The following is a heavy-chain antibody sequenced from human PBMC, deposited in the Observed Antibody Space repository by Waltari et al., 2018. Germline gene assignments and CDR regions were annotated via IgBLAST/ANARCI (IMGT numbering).Heavy chain of an antibody. V-gene: IGHV1-69-2*01. CDR3: ATGSTAVAGNPLYFDY. D-gene: IGHD6-19*01. CDR2: VDPEDGET. CDR1: GSTSTHSY. Sequence: EVQLVQSGAEVKTPGATVKISCKPSGSTSTHSYLHWVPQPPGKGLEWMGLVDPEDGETIYAEKFQGRVTITADTSTDTAYMELSSLRSEDTAVYYCATGSTAVAGNPLYFDYWGQGTLVTVSS. J-gene: IGHJ4*02.